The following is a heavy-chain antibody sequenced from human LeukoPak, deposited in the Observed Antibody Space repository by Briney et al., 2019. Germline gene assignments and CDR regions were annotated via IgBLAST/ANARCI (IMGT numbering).Heavy chain of an antibody. Sequence: SETLSLTCAVYGGSFSGYYWSWIRQPPGKGLEWIGEINHSGSTNYNPSLKSRVTISVDTSKNQFSLKLSSVTAADTAVYYCARRGRQYQRLVGAFDIWGQGTMVTVSS. J-gene: IGHJ3*02. V-gene: IGHV4-34*01. CDR3: ARRGRQYQRLVGAFDI. CDR1: GGSFSGYY. D-gene: IGHD2-2*01. CDR2: INHSGST.